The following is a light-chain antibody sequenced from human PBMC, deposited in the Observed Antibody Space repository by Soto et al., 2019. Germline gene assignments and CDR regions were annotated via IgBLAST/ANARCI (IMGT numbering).Light chain of an antibody. V-gene: IGKV1-13*02. J-gene: IGKJ5*01. Sequence: AIQLTQSPSSLSASVGDRVSITCRASQGISSALAWYQQKPGKAPKLLICDASSLLSGVPSRFSGSGSGTDFTLTISNLQPEDFATYYCQQFNTYPITFGQGTRLEIK. CDR2: DAS. CDR3: QQFNTYPIT. CDR1: QGISSA.